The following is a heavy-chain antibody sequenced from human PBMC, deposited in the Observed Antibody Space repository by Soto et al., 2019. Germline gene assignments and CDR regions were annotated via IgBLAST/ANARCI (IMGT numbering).Heavy chain of an antibody. CDR3: ARTFDTITYYFDY. J-gene: IGHJ4*02. Sequence: HLGGSLRLSCTASEFSFSSYAMHWIRQSPGKGLEWVAVISFNGNSLHYADSVKDRITISRDNSKSTLYLQMNNMRTEDTAVYYCARTFDTITYYFDYWGQGTLVTVSS. CDR1: EFSFSSYA. CDR2: ISFNGNSL. D-gene: IGHD3-9*01. V-gene: IGHV3-30-3*01.